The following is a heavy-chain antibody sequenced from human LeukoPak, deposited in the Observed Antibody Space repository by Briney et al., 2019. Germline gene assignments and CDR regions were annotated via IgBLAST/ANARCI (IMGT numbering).Heavy chain of an antibody. CDR1: GGSISNSSYY. Sequence: SSETLSLTCTVSGGSISNSSYYWSWIRQPPGKGLEWIGYIYYSGSTNYNPSLKSRVTISVDTSKNQFSLKLSSVTAADTAVYYCACLTTADAFDIWGQGTMVTVSS. CDR2: IYYSGST. V-gene: IGHV4-61*01. J-gene: IGHJ3*02. D-gene: IGHD3-22*01. CDR3: ACLTTADAFDI.